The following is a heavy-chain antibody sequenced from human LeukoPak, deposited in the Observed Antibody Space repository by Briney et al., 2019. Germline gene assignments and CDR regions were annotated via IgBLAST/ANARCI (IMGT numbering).Heavy chain of an antibody. CDR1: GFSFSGFS. V-gene: IGHV3-23*01. CDR3: AKDSRSLAAAGEVDY. CDR2: ISGNGVDT. J-gene: IGHJ4*02. Sequence: PGGSLRLSCVASGFSFSGFSMSWVRQAPGKGLEWVSAISGNGVDTFYADSVKGRFTISRDNSRNTLYLQMNSLRAEDTAVYYCAKDSRSLAAAGEVDYWGQGTLVTVSS. D-gene: IGHD6-13*01.